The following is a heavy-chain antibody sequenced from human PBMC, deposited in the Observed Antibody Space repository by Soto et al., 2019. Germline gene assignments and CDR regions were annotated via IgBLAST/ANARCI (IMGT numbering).Heavy chain of an antibody. J-gene: IGHJ5*02. Sequence: KASETLSLTCAVYGGSFSGYYWSWIRQPPGKGLEWIGEINHSGSTNYNPSLKSRVTISVDTSKNQFSLKLSSVTAADTAVYYCARVRGITMVRGVIIPHPNWFDPWGQGTLVTVSS. CDR1: GGSFSGYY. D-gene: IGHD3-10*01. CDR2: INHSGST. V-gene: IGHV4-34*01. CDR3: ARVRGITMVRGVIIPHPNWFDP.